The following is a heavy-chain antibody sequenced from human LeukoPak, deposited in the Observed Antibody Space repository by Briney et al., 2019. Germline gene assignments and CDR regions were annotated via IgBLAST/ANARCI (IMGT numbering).Heavy chain of an antibody. Sequence: PGGSLRLSCAASGFTVSSYHLSWVRQAPGKGLEWVSVTYDGGTTYYADSVKGRFTISRDTSKNTLYLQMNSLRAEDTAVYYCARVTSVTYGSGNYYQENTDYWSQGTLVTVSS. CDR1: GFTVSSYH. V-gene: IGHV3-66*01. CDR2: TYDGGTT. J-gene: IGHJ4*02. CDR3: ARVTSVTYGSGNYYQENTDY. D-gene: IGHD3-10*01.